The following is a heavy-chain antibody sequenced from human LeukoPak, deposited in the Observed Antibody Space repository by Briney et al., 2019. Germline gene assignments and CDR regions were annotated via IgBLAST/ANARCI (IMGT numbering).Heavy chain of an antibody. V-gene: IGHV4-34*01. CDR3: ARGRRNYYDSSGYLRP. CDR1: GGSFSGYY. CDR2: INHSGST. D-gene: IGHD3-22*01. J-gene: IGHJ5*02. Sequence: SETLSLTCAVYGGSFSGYYWSWIRQPPGKGLEWIGEINHSGSTNYNPSLKSRVTISVDTSKNQFSLKLSSVTAADTAVYYCARGRRNYYDSSGYLRPWGQGTLLTVSS.